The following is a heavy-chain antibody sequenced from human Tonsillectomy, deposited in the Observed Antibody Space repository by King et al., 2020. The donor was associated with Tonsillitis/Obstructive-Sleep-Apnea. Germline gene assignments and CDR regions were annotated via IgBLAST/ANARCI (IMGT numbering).Heavy chain of an antibody. Sequence: VQLVESGGGLVQPGGSLRLSCAASGFIFSSYWMHWVRQAPGKGLGWVSRINIDGSTTSYADSVKGRFTISRDNAKNTLYLQMNSLRAEDTAVYYCARAKLTAFDYWGQGTLVTVSS. CDR3: ARAKLTAFDY. D-gene: IGHD1-20*01. CDR1: GFIFSSYW. V-gene: IGHV3-74*01. J-gene: IGHJ4*02. CDR2: INIDGSTT.